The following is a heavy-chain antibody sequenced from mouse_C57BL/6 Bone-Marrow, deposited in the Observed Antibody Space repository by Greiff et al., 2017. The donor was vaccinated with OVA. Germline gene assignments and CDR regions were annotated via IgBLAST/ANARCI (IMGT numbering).Heavy chain of an antibody. V-gene: IGHV2-9-1*01. Sequence: VHLVESGPGLVAPSQSLSITCTVSGFSLTSYAISWVRQPPGKGLEWLGVIWTGGGTNYNSALKSILSISKDNSKSQVFLKMNSLQTDDTARYYCASLYYYGSRDYAMDYWGQGTSVTVSS. CDR3: ASLYYYGSRDYAMDY. D-gene: IGHD1-1*01. CDR1: GFSLTSYA. CDR2: IWTGGGT. J-gene: IGHJ4*01.